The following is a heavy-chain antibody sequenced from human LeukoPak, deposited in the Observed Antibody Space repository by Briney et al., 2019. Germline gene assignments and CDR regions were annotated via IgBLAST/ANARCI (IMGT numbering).Heavy chain of an antibody. Sequence: SETLSLTCTVSGYSISSGYYWGWIRQPPGKGLEWIGSIYYSGTTYYNPSLKSRVTISVDTSKNQFSLKLSSVTAADTAVYYCARLGGAFYSYYYMDVWGKGTTVTISS. D-gene: IGHD2-15*01. V-gene: IGHV4-38-2*02. CDR2: IYYSGTT. CDR1: GYSISSGYY. CDR3: ARLGGAFYSYYYMDV. J-gene: IGHJ6*03.